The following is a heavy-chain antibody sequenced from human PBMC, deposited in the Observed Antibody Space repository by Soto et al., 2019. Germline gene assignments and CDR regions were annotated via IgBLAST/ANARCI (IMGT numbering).Heavy chain of an antibody. CDR2: ISFDGSNK. J-gene: IGHJ6*02. D-gene: IGHD5-18*01. Sequence: QVQLVESGGGVVQPGRSLRLSCAASGFTFSSHAMHWVRQAPGKGLEGVAVISFDGSNKYYADSVKGRFTISRDNSKNPLYLQMNSLRAEDTAVYYCASDWDTAMVYGFYSYSGMDVWGQGTTVTVSS. CDR3: ASDWDTAMVYGFYSYSGMDV. CDR1: GFTFSSHA. V-gene: IGHV3-30-3*01.